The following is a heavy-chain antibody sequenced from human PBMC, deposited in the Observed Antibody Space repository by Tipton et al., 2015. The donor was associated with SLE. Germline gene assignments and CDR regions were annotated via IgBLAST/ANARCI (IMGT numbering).Heavy chain of an antibody. D-gene: IGHD1-26*01. CDR3: ARDLGIVGAPHWFDP. CDR2: ITTSGHTI. Sequence: SLRLSCVASGFTFSDSYMCWIRQAPGKGLEWISYITTSGHTIYYADSVQGRFTVSRDNAKNSLFLQMNNLRAEDTAVYYCARDLGIVGAPHWFDPWGQGTLVTVSS. CDR1: GFTFSDSY. V-gene: IGHV3-11*01. J-gene: IGHJ5*02.